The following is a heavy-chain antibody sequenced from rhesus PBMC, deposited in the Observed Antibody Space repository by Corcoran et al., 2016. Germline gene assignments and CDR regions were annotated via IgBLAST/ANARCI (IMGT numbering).Heavy chain of an antibody. J-gene: IGHJ4*01. Sequence: QVQLQQWGEGLVKPSETLSLTCAVYGGSISSNYWSWIRQPPGNGLEWIGRIRSGGSTNYNPSLKSRGTISLDTSKNQLSLKLSSVTTADTAVYYCARFGYSYSYLYFDYWGQGVLVTVSS. V-gene: IGHV4-160*01. CDR2: IRSGGST. CDR1: GGSISSNY. D-gene: IGHD5-36*02. CDR3: ARFGYSYSYLYFDY.